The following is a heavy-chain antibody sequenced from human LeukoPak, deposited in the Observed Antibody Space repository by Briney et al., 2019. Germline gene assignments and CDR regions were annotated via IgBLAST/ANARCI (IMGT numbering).Heavy chain of an antibody. CDR1: GGSVRSDSYY. CDR3: VREAATDYYDSSGYYRQTEVFDA. D-gene: IGHD3-22*01. J-gene: IGHJ3*01. V-gene: IGHV4-61*01. Sequence: SETLSLTCTVSGGSVRSDSYYWSWIRQPPGKGLEWIGYVYYSGSTNYNPSLKSRVTISVDTSKNQFSLKLRSVTAADTAVYYCVREAATDYYDSSGYYRQTEVFDAWGQGTMVTVSS. CDR2: VYYSGST.